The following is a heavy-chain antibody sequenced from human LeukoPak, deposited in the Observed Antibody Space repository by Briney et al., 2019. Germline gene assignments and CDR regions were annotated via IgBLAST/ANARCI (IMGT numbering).Heavy chain of an antibody. CDR1: GGSVRSDSYY. CDR3: VREAATDYYDSSGYYRQTEVFDA. D-gene: IGHD3-22*01. J-gene: IGHJ3*01. V-gene: IGHV4-61*01. Sequence: SETLSLTCTVSGGSVRSDSYYWSWIRQPPGKGLEWIGYVYYSGSTNYNPSLKSRVTISVDTSKNQFSLKLRSVTAADTAVYYCVREAATDYYDSSGYYRQTEVFDAWGQGTMVTVSS. CDR2: VYYSGST.